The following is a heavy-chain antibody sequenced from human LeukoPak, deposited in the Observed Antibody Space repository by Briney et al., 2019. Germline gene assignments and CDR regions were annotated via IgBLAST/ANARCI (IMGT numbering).Heavy chain of an antibody. CDR2: ISYDGSNK. V-gene: IGHV3-30-3*01. D-gene: IGHD3-10*01. CDR1: GFTFSSCA. J-gene: IGHJ2*01. Sequence: PGRSLRLSCAGSGFTFSSCAMHWVRQAPGKGLEWVEVISYDGSNKYYADSVKGRFTISRDNSQNTLYLQMDSLRAEDTAVYYCARETYGSGKWYFDLWGRGTLVTVSS. CDR3: ARETYGSGKWYFDL.